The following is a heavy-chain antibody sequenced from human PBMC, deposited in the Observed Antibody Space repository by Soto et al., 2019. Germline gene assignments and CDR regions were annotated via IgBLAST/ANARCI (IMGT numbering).Heavy chain of an antibody. CDR2: INLNSGGP. D-gene: IGHD2-2*01. J-gene: IGHJ5*02. Sequence: VSVKVSCKASGYTFTGYYMHWVRQAPGQGLEWMGWINLNSGGPNYAQKLQGWVSMTRDTSISPAYMELSRLRSDDPAVYYGAGGGFEDIVVVPAAMDWFDPWGQGTLVTVSS. CDR1: GYTFTGYY. CDR3: AGGGFEDIVVVPAAMDWFDP. V-gene: IGHV1-2*04.